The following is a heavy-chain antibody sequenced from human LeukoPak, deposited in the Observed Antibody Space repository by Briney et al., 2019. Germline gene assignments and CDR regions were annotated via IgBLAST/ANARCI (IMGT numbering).Heavy chain of an antibody. CDR1: GGSISSSSYY. Sequence: PSETLSLTCTASGGSISSSSYYWGWIRQPPGKGLEWIGSIYYSGSTYYNPSLKSRVTISVDTSKNQFSLKLSSVTAADTAVYYCARRYYDFWSGHWGQGTLVTVSS. CDR3: ARRYYDFWSGH. CDR2: IYYSGST. D-gene: IGHD3-3*01. V-gene: IGHV4-39*01. J-gene: IGHJ4*02.